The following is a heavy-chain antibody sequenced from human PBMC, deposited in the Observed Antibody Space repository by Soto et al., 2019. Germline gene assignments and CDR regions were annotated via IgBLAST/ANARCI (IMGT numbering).Heavy chain of an antibody. CDR2: IDPRDSQS. Sequence: PGESLEISCRVSGYSFTSYWISWIRQMPGKGPEWMGRIDPRDSQSDYSPSLQGHVTISVDKSISTAYLQWSSLKDSDTAMYYCARHGVGSGSPGYYAMDVWRQRTTVTVSS. CDR1: GYSFTSYW. J-gene: IGHJ6*02. CDR3: ARHGVGSGSPGYYAMDV. D-gene: IGHD3-10*01. V-gene: IGHV5-10-1*01.